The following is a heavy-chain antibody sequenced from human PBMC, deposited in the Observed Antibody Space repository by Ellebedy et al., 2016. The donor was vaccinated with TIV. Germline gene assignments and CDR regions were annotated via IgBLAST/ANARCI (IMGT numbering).Heavy chain of an antibody. J-gene: IGHJ4*02. Sequence: ASVKVSCKVSGYTFINYGISWVRQAPGQGLEWMGWISGYNGNTKYVEKLQGRVTMTTDTSTSTAYMELRSLRSDDTAVYYCAREVSGPYSFDYWGQGTLVTVSS. CDR2: ISGYNGNT. V-gene: IGHV1-18*01. CDR3: AREVSGPYSFDY. CDR1: GYTFINYG. D-gene: IGHD5-12*01.